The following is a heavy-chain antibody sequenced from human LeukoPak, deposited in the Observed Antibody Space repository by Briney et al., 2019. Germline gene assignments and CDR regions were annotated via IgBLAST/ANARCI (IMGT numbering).Heavy chain of an antibody. CDR3: ARDTDRTSSRYFDY. Sequence: GGSLRLSCAASGFTISYFYMAWVRQAPGKGLEWFSVIYSDGSTYYADSVKGRFTISRDISKNTLHLQMNSLRTEDTAVYYCARDTDRTSSRYFDYWGQGTLVTVSS. J-gene: IGHJ4*02. CDR1: GFTISYFY. D-gene: IGHD6-6*01. V-gene: IGHV3-66*02. CDR2: IYSDGST.